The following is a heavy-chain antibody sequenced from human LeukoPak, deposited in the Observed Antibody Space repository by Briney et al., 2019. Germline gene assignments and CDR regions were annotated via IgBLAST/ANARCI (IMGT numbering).Heavy chain of an antibody. CDR2: IYYSGST. Sequence: SETLSLTCTVSGGSISSYYWSWIRQPPGKGLEWIGYIYYSGSTNYNPSLKSRVTISVDTSKNQFSLKLSSVTAADTAVYYCARTGVSGRDFDYWGQGTLVTVSS. D-gene: IGHD6-19*01. V-gene: IGHV4-59*01. CDR3: ARTGVSGRDFDY. CDR1: GGSISSYY. J-gene: IGHJ4*02.